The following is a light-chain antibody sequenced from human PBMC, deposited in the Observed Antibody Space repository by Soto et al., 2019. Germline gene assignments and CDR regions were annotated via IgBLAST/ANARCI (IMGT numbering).Light chain of an antibody. CDR1: SSDVGSYNL. J-gene: IGLJ1*01. CDR2: EGS. V-gene: IGLV2-14*02. CDR3: SSYTSSSTLDV. Sequence: SPLTEPASVSGSTAQSITFSCTGTSSDVGSYNLVSWYQQYPGKAPKFMTYEGSKRPSAVSNRFSGSKSGNTASLTISGLQAEDEADYYCSSYTSSSTLDVFGTGTKVTVL.